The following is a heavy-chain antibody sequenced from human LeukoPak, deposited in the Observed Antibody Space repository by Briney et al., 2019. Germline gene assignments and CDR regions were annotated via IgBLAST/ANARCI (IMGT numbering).Heavy chain of an antibody. CDR3: AKDKPREYSSSSYFDY. J-gene: IGHJ4*02. CDR1: GFTFSTYA. V-gene: IGHV3-23*01. D-gene: IGHD6-6*01. CDR2: ISDSGGST. Sequence: GGSLRLSCAASGFTFSTYAMSWARQAPGKGLEWVSAISDSGGSTYYADSVKGRFTISRDNSKNTLYLQMNSLRAEDAAVYFCAKDKPREYSSSSYFDYWGQGTQVTVSS.